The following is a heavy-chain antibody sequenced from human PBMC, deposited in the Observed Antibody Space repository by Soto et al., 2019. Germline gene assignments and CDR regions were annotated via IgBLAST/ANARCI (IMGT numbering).Heavy chain of an antibody. V-gene: IGHV3-30-3*01. CDR3: AKDLYGSETYTYYCGMDV. Sequence: GGSLRLSCAASGFTFSDYAMYWVRQAPGKGLEWVSVISFDGNIKYYTGSVKGRFTISRDNSKNTLHLQVYSLRTEDTALYYCAKDLYGSETYTYYCGMDVWGQGTTVTVSS. CDR1: GFTFSDYA. D-gene: IGHD3-10*01. CDR2: ISFDGNIK. J-gene: IGHJ6*02.